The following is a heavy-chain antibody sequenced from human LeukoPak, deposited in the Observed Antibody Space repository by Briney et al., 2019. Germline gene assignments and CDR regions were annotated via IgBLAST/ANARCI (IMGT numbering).Heavy chain of an antibody. D-gene: IGHD1-26*01. V-gene: IGHV4-39*01. CDR2: IYYSGST. Sequence: SETLSLTCTVSGGSVSSSSYYWGWVRQPPGKGLEWIGSIYYSGSTYYNPSLKSRVTVSVDTSKNQLSLKLRSVTAADTAVYYCASLDSGSYYSDYWGQGTLVTVSS. CDR3: ASLDSGSYYSDY. J-gene: IGHJ4*02. CDR1: GGSVSSSSYY.